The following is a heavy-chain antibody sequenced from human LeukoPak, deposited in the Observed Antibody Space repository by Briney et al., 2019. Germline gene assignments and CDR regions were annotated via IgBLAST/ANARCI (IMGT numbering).Heavy chain of an antibody. CDR2: IYYSGST. V-gene: IGHV4-31*03. D-gene: IGHD3-22*01. CDR3: ARGKEGSSGSPIDY. Sequence: SETLSLTCTVSGGSISSGGYYWSWIRQHPGKGLEWIGYIYYSGSTYYNPSLKSRVTISVDTSKNQFSLKLSSVTAADTAVYYCARGKEGSSGSPIDYWGQGTLVTVSS. CDR1: GGSISSGGYY. J-gene: IGHJ4*02.